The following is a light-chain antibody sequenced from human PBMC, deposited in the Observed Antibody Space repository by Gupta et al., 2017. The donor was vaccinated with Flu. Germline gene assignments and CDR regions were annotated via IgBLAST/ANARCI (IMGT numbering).Light chain of an antibody. V-gene: IGLV1-47*01. CDR3: ATWDGSLSGWV. Sequence: QSVLTQPPSASGTPGQRVTISCSGSSSNVGSNYVYWYQQLPGTAPELLIYGSNRRPSGVPDRFSGSKSGASASLAISGLRSEDEADYYCATWDGSLSGWVFGGGTKVNV. J-gene: IGLJ3*02. CDR2: GSN. CDR1: SSNVGSNY.